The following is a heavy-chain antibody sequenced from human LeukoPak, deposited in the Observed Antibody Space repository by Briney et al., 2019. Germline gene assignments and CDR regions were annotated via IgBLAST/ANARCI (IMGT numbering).Heavy chain of an antibody. J-gene: IGHJ4*02. D-gene: IGHD6-13*01. V-gene: IGHV3-21*01. CDR1: GFTFSIYS. CDR3: ARERSSGAAAPLDY. CDR2: IRSSSSYI. Sequence: GGSLRLSCAASGFTFSIYSMSWVRQAPGKGLEWVSSIRSSSSYIYYADSVKGRFTISRDNAKNSLYLQMNSLRAEDTAVYYCARERSSGAAAPLDYWGQGTLVTVSS.